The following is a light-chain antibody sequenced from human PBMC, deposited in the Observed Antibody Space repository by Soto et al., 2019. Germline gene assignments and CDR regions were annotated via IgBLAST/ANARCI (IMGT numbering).Light chain of an antibody. J-gene: IGKJ3*01. CDR3: QQSSSTPPFT. CDR1: QNISIY. Sequence: DIPMTQSPSSLSASVGDRVTITCRASQNISIYLNWYQQKPGKAPKLLIYTVSNLQSGVTARFSADGSGTDFTLTISSLQPEDVATYYCQQSSSTPPFTLGPGNKVDIK. CDR2: TVS. V-gene: IGKV1-39*01.